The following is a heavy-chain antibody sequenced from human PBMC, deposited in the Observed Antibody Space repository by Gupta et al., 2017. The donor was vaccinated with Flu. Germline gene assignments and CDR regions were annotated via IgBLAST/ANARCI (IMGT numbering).Heavy chain of an antibody. Sequence: CAASGFTFSSSWMNWVRQAPGKGLEPVAMIDAGGGGVYYMDSVRGRFTISRDNVKNSLILQMDSLRAEDTAVYYCTRDPGWGSIDLWGQGTLVTSSS. D-gene: IGHD1-26*01. CDR2: IDAGGGGV. CDR1: GFTFSSSW. J-gene: IGHJ3*01. CDR3: TRDPGWGSIDL. V-gene: IGHV3-7*01.